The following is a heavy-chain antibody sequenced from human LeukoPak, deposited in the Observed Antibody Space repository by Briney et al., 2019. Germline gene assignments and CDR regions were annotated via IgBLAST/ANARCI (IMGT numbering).Heavy chain of an antibody. D-gene: IGHD4-17*01. J-gene: IGHJ5*02. Sequence: GGSLRLSCAASGFTFSSYSMNWVRQAPGKGLEWVSYISSSSSTIYYAGSVKGRFTISRDNAKNSLYLQMNSLRAEDTAVYYCARGALIVYYGDYEAFDPWGQGTLVTVSS. CDR3: ARGALIVYYGDYEAFDP. V-gene: IGHV3-48*01. CDR2: ISSSSSTI. CDR1: GFTFSSYS.